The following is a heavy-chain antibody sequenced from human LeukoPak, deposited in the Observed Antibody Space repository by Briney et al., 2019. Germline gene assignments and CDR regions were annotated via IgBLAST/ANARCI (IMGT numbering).Heavy chain of an antibody. J-gene: IGHJ6*02. Sequence: ASVKVSCKASGYTFTSYGISWVRQAPGQGLEWMGWISAYNGNTNYAQKLQGRVTMTTDTSTSTAYMELRSLRSDDAAVYYCARPSFHCSSTSCYTGYGMDVWGQGTTVTVSS. CDR2: ISAYNGNT. CDR1: GYTFTSYG. V-gene: IGHV1-18*01. D-gene: IGHD2-2*02. CDR3: ARPSFHCSSTSCYTGYGMDV.